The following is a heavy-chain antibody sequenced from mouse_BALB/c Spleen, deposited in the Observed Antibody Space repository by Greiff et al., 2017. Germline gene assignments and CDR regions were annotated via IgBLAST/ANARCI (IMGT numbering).Heavy chain of an antibody. D-gene: IGHD2-4*01. CDR1: GFSLTNYD. CDR2: IWTGGGT. Sequence: QVQLKESGPGLVAPSQSLSITCTVSGFSLTNYDISWIRQPPGKGLEWLGVIWTGGGTNYNSAFMSRLSISKDNSKSQVFLKMNSLQTDDTAIYYCVRDDSLAYWGQGTLVTVSA. J-gene: IGHJ3*01. V-gene: IGHV2-9-2*01. CDR3: VRDDSLAY.